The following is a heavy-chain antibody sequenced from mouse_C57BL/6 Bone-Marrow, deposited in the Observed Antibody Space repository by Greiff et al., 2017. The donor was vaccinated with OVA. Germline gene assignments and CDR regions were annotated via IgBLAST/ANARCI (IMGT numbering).Heavy chain of an antibody. J-gene: IGHJ4*01. V-gene: IGHV1-72*01. CDR1: GYTFTSYW. CDR3: ARGGDSSGYVDYYAMDY. CDR2: IDPNSGGT. Sequence: QVQLQQSGAELVKPGASVKLSCKASGYTFTSYWMHWVKQRPGRGLGWIGRIDPNSGGTTSNEKFKSKATLTVDKPSSTAYMQLSSLTSEDSAVYYCARGGDSSGYVDYYAMDYWGQGTSVTVSS. D-gene: IGHD3-2*02.